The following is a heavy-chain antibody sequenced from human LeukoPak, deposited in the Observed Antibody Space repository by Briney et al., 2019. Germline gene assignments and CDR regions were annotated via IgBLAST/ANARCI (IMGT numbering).Heavy chain of an antibody. D-gene: IGHD3-9*01. V-gene: IGHV3-11*05. CDR1: GFTFSDYY. CDR2: ISSRSRCT. Sequence: GGSLRLSCAASGFTFSDYYMSWIRQAPGKGLEWVSYISSRSRCTNYADSVKGRFTISRDNAKKSLYLQMNSLRAEDTAVYYCARDYDILTGYFRGGFDYWGQGTLVTVSS. CDR3: ARDYDILTGYFRGGFDY. J-gene: IGHJ4*02.